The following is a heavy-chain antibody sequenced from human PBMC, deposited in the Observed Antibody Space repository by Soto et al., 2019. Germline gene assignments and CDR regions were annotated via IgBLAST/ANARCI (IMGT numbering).Heavy chain of an antibody. CDR3: AKSGLILKSP. J-gene: IGHJ5*02. D-gene: IGHD2-8*01. CDR1: GYSFTSHY. V-gene: IGHV1-46*01. Sequence: ASVKVSCKAIGYSFTSHYMHWVRQAPGQGLEWMGTIYPGGVNIGYAQKFKGRVTMTKDTSTSTVYMELNSLTSEDTAVYYCAKSGLILKSPWGQGTLVTVSS. CDR2: IYPGGVNI.